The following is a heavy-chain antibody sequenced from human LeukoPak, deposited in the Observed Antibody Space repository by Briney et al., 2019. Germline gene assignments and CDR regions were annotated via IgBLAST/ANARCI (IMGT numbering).Heavy chain of an antibody. CDR3: VRESVYYDSSGYYNVLDY. CDR2: ISSSSSYI. V-gene: IGHV3-21*01. CDR1: GFTFSSYS. D-gene: IGHD3-22*01. J-gene: IGHJ4*02. Sequence: GGSLRLSCAASGFTFSSYSMNWVRQAPGKGLEWVSSISSSSSYIYYADSVQGRFTISRDNAKNSLYLQVNSLRAEDTAVYYCVRESVYYDSSGYYNVLDYWGQGTLVTVSS.